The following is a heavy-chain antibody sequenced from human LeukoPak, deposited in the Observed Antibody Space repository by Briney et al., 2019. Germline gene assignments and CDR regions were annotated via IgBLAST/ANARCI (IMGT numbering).Heavy chain of an antibody. CDR1: GFTVSTNY. Sequence: PGGSLRLSCAASGFTVSTNYMSWVRQAPGKGLEWVSVIYSGGSTYYADSVKGRFTISRDSSNNTLYLQMNSLRDEDTAVYYCARPKGGVFDIWGQGTMVTVSS. CDR2: IYSGGST. CDR3: ARPKGGVFDI. J-gene: IGHJ3*02. D-gene: IGHD2-8*01. V-gene: IGHV3-66*01.